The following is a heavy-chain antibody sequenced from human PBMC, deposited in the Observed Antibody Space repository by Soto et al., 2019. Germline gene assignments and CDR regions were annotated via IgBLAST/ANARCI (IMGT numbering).Heavy chain of an antibody. J-gene: IGHJ5*02. D-gene: IGHD3-16*01. CDR1: GFTFSTYN. CDR2: INSDGSST. V-gene: IGHV3-74*01. Sequence: LRLSCGASGFTFSTYNMHWVRQGPGKGLVWVSRINSDGSSTRYADSVKGRFTISRDNAKSSLYLQMNSLRDEDTAVYYCARGSTWGTAWFDPWGQGTLVTVSS. CDR3: ARGSTWGTAWFDP.